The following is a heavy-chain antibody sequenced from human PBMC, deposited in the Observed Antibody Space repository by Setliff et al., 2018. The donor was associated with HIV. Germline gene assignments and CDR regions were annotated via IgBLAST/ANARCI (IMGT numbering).Heavy chain of an antibody. CDR2: IYSNGNT. D-gene: IGHD3-16*01. V-gene: IGHV4-61*02. Sequence: SETLSLTCTVSGGSISSRSYYWSWLRQPAGKGLEWIGRIYSNGNTDYNPSLKSRVTMSVDTSKNQFSRKLSSVTAADTAVYYCARGGYYYYFGVDVWGQGTTVTVSS. CDR1: GGSISSRSYY. CDR3: ARGGYYYYFGVDV. J-gene: IGHJ6*02.